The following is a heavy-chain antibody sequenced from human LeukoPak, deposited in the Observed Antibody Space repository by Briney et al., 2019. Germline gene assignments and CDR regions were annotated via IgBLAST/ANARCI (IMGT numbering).Heavy chain of an antibody. CDR1: GFTFSSYA. Sequence: GGSLRLSCAASGFTFSSYAMSWVRQAPGKGLEWVSAISGSGGSTYYADSVKGRFTISRDNSKNTLYLQMNSLRAEDTAVYYCAKMVPYGSGSYRYYYYYMDVWGKGTTVTVSS. CDR2: ISGSGGST. J-gene: IGHJ6*03. V-gene: IGHV3-23*01. D-gene: IGHD3-10*01. CDR3: AKMVPYGSGSYRYYYYYMDV.